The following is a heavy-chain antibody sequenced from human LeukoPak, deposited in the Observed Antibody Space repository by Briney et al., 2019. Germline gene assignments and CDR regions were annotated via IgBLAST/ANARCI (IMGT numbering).Heavy chain of an antibody. V-gene: IGHV4-30-4*01. CDR1: GGSISSGDYY. D-gene: IGHD2-2*01. J-gene: IGHJ6*02. CDR2: IYYSGST. Sequence: SQTLSLTCTVSGGSISSGDYYWSWIRQPPGKGLEWIGYIYYSGSTYYNPSLKSRVTISVDTSKNQFSLKLSSVTAADTAVYYCARGVVVPAAVTGMDVWGQGTTVTVSS. CDR3: ARGVVVPAAVTGMDV.